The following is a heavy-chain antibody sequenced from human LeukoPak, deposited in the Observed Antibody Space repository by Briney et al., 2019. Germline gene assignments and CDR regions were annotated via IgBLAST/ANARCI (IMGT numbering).Heavy chain of an antibody. J-gene: IGHJ3*02. CDR2: INPNSGGT. CDR1: GSTFTGNY. Sequence: ASVKVSCKASGSTFTGNYMHWVRQAPGQGLEWMGWINPNSGGTNYAQKFQGWVTMTRDTSISTAYMELSRLRSDDTAVYYCARFDYGVAFDIWGQGTMVTVSS. D-gene: IGHD4-17*01. CDR3: ARFDYGVAFDI. V-gene: IGHV1-2*04.